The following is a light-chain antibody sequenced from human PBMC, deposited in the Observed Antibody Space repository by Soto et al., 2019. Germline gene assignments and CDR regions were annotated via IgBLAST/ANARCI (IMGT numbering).Light chain of an antibody. Sequence: DVVMTQTPISLSVTPGQPASISCESSQSLLHTDGKTYLYWYLQKPGQPPQILIYEVSNLFSGVPERFSGSGSGKYFTLKISRVEAEDVGVYYCMQSAQLPLTFGGGTKVEIK. CDR3: MQSAQLPLT. V-gene: IGKV2D-29*01. J-gene: IGKJ4*01. CDR1: QSLLHTDGKTY. CDR2: EVS.